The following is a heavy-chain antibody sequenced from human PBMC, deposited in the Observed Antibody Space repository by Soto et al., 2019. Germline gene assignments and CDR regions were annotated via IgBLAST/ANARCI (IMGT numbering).Heavy chain of an antibody. Sequence: GASGKVSWKACGCTFAGSGISWGRQAPGQSLEWMGWISAYNGNTNYAQKLQGRVTMTTDTSTSTAYMELRSLRSDDTAVYYYARDQPRGCYYRPNWFAPWGQGTLVTGSS. CDR1: GCTFAGSG. V-gene: IGHV1-18*01. D-gene: IGHD3-10*01. J-gene: IGHJ5*02. CDR2: ISAYNGNT. CDR3: ARDQPRGCYYRPNWFAP.